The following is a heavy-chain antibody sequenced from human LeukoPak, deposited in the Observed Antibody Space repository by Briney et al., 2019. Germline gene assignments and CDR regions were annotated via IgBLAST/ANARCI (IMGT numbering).Heavy chain of an antibody. Sequence: GGSLRLSCAASGFTVSSNYMSWVRQAPGKGLEWVSVIYSGGSTYYADSVKGRFTISRDNSKNTLYLQMNSLRAEDTAVYYCARDFGDRNYDFWSGSRGSYYYGMDVWGQGTTVTVSS. CDR3: ARDFGDRNYDFWSGSRGSYYYGMDV. CDR1: GFTVSSNY. CDR2: IYSGGST. V-gene: IGHV3-66*01. J-gene: IGHJ6*02. D-gene: IGHD3-3*01.